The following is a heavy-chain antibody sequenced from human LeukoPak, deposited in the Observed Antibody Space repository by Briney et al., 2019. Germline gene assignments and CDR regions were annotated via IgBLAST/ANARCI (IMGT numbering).Heavy chain of an antibody. J-gene: IGHJ4*02. CDR2: IYTSGST. D-gene: IGHD5-24*01. CDR1: GGSISSYY. V-gene: IGHV4-4*07. CDR3: ARDLSRDGYNYAFFDY. Sequence: SETLSLTCTVSGGSISSYYWSWIRQPAGKGLEWIGRIYTSGSTNYNPSLKSRVTISVDTSKNQFSLKLSSVTAADTAVYYCARDLSRDGYNYAFFDYWGQGTLVTVSS.